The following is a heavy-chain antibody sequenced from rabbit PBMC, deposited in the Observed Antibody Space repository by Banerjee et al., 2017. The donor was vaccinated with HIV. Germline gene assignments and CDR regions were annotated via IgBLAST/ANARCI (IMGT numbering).Heavy chain of an antibody. V-gene: IGHV1S45*01. J-gene: IGHJ4*01. CDR2: INTGNT. Sequence: QEQLEESGGDLVKPEGSLTLTCTASGFSLSSGAMSWVRQAPGKGLEWIACINTGNTVYASWAKGPFTISKTSSTTVTLQMTSLTAADTATYFCARDLAGVIGWNFDLWGPGTLVTVS. D-gene: IGHD4-1*01. CDR1: GFSLSSGAM. CDR3: ARDLAGVIGWNFDL.